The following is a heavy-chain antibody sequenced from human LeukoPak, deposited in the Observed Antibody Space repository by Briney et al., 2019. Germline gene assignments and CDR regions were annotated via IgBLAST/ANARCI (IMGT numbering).Heavy chain of an antibody. V-gene: IGHV3-21*01. J-gene: IGHJ4*02. CDR3: ARAARSRMTTVYLDY. CDR2: ISSSSSYI. D-gene: IGHD4-11*01. CDR1: GFTFSSYS. Sequence: PGGSLRLSCAASGFTFSSYSMNWVRQAPGKGLEWVSSISSSSSYIYYADSVKGRFTISRDNAKNSLYLQMNSLRAEDTAVYYCARAARSRMTTVYLDYWGQGTLVTVSS.